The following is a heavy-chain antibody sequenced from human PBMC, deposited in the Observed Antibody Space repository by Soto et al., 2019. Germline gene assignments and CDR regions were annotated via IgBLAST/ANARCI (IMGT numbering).Heavy chain of an antibody. Sequence: SVKVSCKASGGTFSSYAISWVRQAPGQGLEWMGGIIPIFGTANYAQKFQGRVTITADESTSTAYMELSSLRSEDTAVYYCARDFRQRYYDTPEVPWAFDIWGQGTMVTVS. CDR1: GGTFSSYA. J-gene: IGHJ3*02. CDR2: IIPIFGTA. CDR3: ARDFRQRYYDTPEVPWAFDI. D-gene: IGHD3-22*01. V-gene: IGHV1-69*13.